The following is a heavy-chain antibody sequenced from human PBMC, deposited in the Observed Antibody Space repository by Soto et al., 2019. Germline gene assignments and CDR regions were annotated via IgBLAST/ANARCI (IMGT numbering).Heavy chain of an antibody. V-gene: IGHV3-21*01. CDR2: ISSSSSYI. J-gene: IGHJ6*02. D-gene: IGHD6-6*01. CDR1: GFTFSSYS. Sequence: EVQLVESGGGLVKPGGSLRLSCAASGFTFSSYSMNWVRQAPGKGLEWVSSISSSSSYIYYADSVKGRFTISRDNAKNSLYLQMNSLRPEDTAVYYCARQIAALSDSMDVWGQGTTVTVSS. CDR3: ARQIAALSDSMDV.